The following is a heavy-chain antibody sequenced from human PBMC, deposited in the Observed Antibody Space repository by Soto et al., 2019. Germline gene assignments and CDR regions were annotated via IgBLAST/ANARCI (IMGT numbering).Heavy chain of an antibody. CDR1: GFTFSDFA. Sequence: EVQVLESGGGLVQPGGSLRLSCAATGFTFSDFAMSWVRQAPGKGLEWVSRIYGGGNGPHYADSVKGRVTISRDNSKNTLYLQMNSLSADDTAVYYCAKMEGMDPWAYSFDYWGQGTLVTVSS. CDR3: AKMEGMDPWAYSFDY. V-gene: IGHV3-23*01. J-gene: IGHJ4*02. CDR2: IYGGGNGP. D-gene: IGHD2-2*03.